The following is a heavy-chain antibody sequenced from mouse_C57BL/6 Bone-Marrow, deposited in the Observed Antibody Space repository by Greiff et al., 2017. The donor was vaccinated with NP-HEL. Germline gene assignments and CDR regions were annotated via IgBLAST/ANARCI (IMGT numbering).Heavy chain of an antibody. V-gene: IGHV6-3*01. CDR2: IRLKSDNYAT. J-gene: IGHJ1*03. Sequence: EVKLMESGGGLVQPGGSMKLSCVASGFTFSNYWMNWVRQSPEKGLEWVAQIRLKSDNYATHYAESVKGRFTISRDDSKSSVYLQMNNLRAEDTGIYYCTLLRSHWYFDVWGTGTTVTVSS. D-gene: IGHD1-1*01. CDR3: TLLRSHWYFDV. CDR1: GFTFSNYW.